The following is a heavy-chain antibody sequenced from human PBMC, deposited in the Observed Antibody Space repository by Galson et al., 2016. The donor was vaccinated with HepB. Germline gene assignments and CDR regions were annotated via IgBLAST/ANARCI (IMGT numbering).Heavy chain of an antibody. CDR3: ARAFH. D-gene: IGHD2/OR15-2a*01. CDR2: INNDGSSS. Sequence: SLRLSCAVSGFTFKAYYMTWVRQAPGKGLEWISFINNDGSSSEVADSVKGRFTISRDNANNALFLQMNSLRDEDTAIYYCARAFHWGQGVLVSVS. J-gene: IGHJ4*02. CDR1: GFTFKAYY. V-gene: IGHV3-11*06.